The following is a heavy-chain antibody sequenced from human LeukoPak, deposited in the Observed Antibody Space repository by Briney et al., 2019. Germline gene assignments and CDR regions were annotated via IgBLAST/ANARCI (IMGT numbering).Heavy chain of an antibody. CDR2: IYPDDSET. V-gene: IGHV5-51*01. Sequence: GESLKISCKGSGYTFSDSIIGWVRQMPGKGLEWMGIIYPDDSETRYSPSFQGQVTISADKSISTAYLQWSSLKASDTAMYYCARLPSPSSRRGDYWGQGTLVTVSS. CDR3: ARLPSPSSRRGDY. D-gene: IGHD2/OR15-2a*01. J-gene: IGHJ4*02. CDR1: GYTFSDSI.